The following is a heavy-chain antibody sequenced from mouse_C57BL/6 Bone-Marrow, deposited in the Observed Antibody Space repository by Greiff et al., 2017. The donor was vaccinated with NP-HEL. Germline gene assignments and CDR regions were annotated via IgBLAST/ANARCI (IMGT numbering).Heavy chain of an antibody. D-gene: IGHD1-2*01. CDR1: GFNIKDDY. CDR3: THARLLRPWFAY. Sequence: VQLQQSGAELVRPGASVKLSCTASGFNIKDDYMHWVKQRPEQGLEWIGWIDPENGDTEYASKFQGKATITADTSSNTAYLQLSSLTSEDTAVYYCTHARLLRPWFAYWGQGTLVTVSA. CDR2: IDPENGDT. V-gene: IGHV14-4*01. J-gene: IGHJ3*01.